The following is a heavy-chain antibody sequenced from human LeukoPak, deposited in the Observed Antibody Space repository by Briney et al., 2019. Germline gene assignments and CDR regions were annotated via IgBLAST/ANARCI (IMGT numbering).Heavy chain of an antibody. CDR2: ISAYNGNT. D-gene: IGHD3-22*01. CDR3: ARAAYYYDSSGYS. J-gene: IGHJ5*02. V-gene: IGHV1-18*01. Sequence: GASVKVSCKASGYTFTSYGISWVRQAPGQGLEWMGWISAYNGNTNYAQKLQGRVTMTTDTSTSTAYVELRSLRSDDTAVYYCARAAYYYDSSGYSWGQGTLVTVSS. CDR1: GYTFTSYG.